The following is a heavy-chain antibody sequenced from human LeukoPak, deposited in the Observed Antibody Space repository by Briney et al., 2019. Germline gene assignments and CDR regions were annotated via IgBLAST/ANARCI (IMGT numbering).Heavy chain of an antibody. CDR3: AKLLGYCSDGSCYFPY. J-gene: IGHJ4*02. Sequence: GGSLRLSCAASGFTFSSSAMSWVRQAPGKGLEWVSAISNNGGYTYYADSVQGRFTISRDNSKSTLCLQMNSLRAEDTAVYYCAKLLGYCSDGSCYFPYWGQGTLVTVSS. V-gene: IGHV3-23*01. CDR1: GFTFSSSA. CDR2: ISNNGGYT. D-gene: IGHD2-15*01.